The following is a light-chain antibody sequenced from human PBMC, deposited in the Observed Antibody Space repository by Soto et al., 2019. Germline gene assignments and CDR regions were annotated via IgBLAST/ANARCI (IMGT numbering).Light chain of an antibody. CDR1: QSVSSSY. V-gene: IGKV3-20*01. CDR3: QQYGSSPRT. J-gene: IGKJ1*01. CDR2: GAS. Sequence: SQSACTLSLYTGERATLSCRASQSVSSSYLAWYQLKPGQAPRLLIYGASSRAIGIPDRFSGSGSGADFTLTISRLDPEDFAVYFCQQYGSSPRTFAQGTKVAIK.